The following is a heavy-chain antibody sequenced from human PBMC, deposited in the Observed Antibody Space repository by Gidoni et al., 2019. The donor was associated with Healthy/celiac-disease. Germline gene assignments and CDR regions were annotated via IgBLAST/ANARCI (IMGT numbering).Heavy chain of an antibody. CDR2: FDPEDGET. J-gene: IGHJ5*02. CDR1: GYTLTELS. D-gene: IGHD1-26*01. CDR3: ATEGLYSYSGSYRSDKHWFDP. V-gene: IGHV1-24*01. Sequence: QVQLVQSGAEVKKPGASVKVSCKVSGYTLTELSMHWVRQAPGKGLEWMGGFDPEDGETIYAQKFQGRVTMTEATSTDTAYMELSSLRSEDTAVYYCATEGLYSYSGSYRSDKHWFDPWGQGTLVTVSS.